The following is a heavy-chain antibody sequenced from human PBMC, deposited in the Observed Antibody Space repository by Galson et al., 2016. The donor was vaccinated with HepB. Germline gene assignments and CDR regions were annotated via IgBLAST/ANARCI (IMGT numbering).Heavy chain of an antibody. D-gene: IGHD3-22*01. Sequence: SETLSLTCTVSGGSISSYYWSWIRQPPGKGLEWIGYIYYSGRTNYNPSLKSRVTISVDTSKNQFYLKLRSVTAADTAVYYCARDRGSSSYYSLDYWGQGTLVTVSS. V-gene: IGHV4-59*01. CDR3: ARDRGSSSYYSLDY. CDR1: GGSISSYY. J-gene: IGHJ4*02. CDR2: IYYSGRT.